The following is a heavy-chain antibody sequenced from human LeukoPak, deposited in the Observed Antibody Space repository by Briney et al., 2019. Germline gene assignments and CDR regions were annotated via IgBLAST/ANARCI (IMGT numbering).Heavy chain of an antibody. D-gene: IGHD6-6*01. J-gene: IGHJ3*02. CDR3: ASMEYSSSSVAFDI. CDR1: GGSISSYY. Sequence: SETLSLTCTVSGGSISSYYWSWIRQPPGKGLEWIGYIYYSGSTNYNPSLKSRVTISVDTSKNQFSLKLSSVTAADTAVYYCASMEYSSSSVAFDIWGRGTMVTVSS. CDR2: IYYSGST. V-gene: IGHV4-59*01.